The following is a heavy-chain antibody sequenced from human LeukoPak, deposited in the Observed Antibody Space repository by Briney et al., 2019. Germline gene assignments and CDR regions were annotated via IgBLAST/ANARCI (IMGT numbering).Heavy chain of an antibody. D-gene: IGHD3-16*02. J-gene: IGHJ4*02. CDR1: GFTFSSYA. Sequence: PGGSLRLSCAAPGFTFSSYAMSWVRQAPGKGLEWVSTISGSGGSTYYADSVKGRFTISRDNSKNTLYLQMNSPRAEDTAVYYCASGRTFGGVIVTSPLDYWGQGTLVIVSS. V-gene: IGHV3-23*01. CDR2: ISGSGGST. CDR3: ASGRTFGGVIVTSPLDY.